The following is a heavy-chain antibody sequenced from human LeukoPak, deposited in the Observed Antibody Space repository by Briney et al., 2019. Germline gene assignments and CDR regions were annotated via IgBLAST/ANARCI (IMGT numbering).Heavy chain of an antibody. CDR1: GFTFDDYA. V-gene: IGHV3-43D*03. CDR2: ISWDGGST. D-gene: IGHD4-17*01. Sequence: GGSLRLSCAASGFTFDDYAMHWVRQAPGKGLEWVSLISWDGGSTYYADSVKGRFTISRDNSKNTLYLQMNSLRAEDTAVYYCARGVTTWSSYWYFDLWGRGTLVTVSS. CDR3: ARGVTTWSSYWYFDL. J-gene: IGHJ2*01.